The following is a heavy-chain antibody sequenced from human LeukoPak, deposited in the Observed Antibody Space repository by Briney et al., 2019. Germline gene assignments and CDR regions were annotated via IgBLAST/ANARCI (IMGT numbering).Heavy chain of an antibody. CDR3: ASGRRNGSGWFVRSPFDY. D-gene: IGHD6-19*01. Sequence: SETLSLTCAVYGGXFSGYYWSWIRQPPGKGLEWIGEINHSGSINFNPSLKSRVTISVDTSKNQFSLSLSSVTAADTAVYYCASGRRNGSGWFVRSPFDYWGQGTLVTVSS. CDR2: INHSGSI. J-gene: IGHJ4*02. V-gene: IGHV4-34*01. CDR1: GGXFSGYY.